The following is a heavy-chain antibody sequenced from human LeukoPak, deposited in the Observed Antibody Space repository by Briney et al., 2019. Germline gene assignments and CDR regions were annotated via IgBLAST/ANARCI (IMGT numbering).Heavy chain of an antibody. Sequence: PGRSLRLSCAASGFTFDDYAMHWVRQAPGKGLEWVSGISWNSGSIGYADSVKGRFTISRDNSKNTLYLQMNSLRAEDTAVYYCARTAYWELSYFDYWGQGTLVTVSS. CDR3: ARTAYWELSYFDY. D-gene: IGHD1-26*01. CDR2: ISWNSGSI. CDR1: GFTFDDYA. V-gene: IGHV3-9*01. J-gene: IGHJ4*02.